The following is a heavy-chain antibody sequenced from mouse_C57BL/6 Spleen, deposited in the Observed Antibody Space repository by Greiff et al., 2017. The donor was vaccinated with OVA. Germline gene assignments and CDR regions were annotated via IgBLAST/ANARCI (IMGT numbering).Heavy chain of an antibody. J-gene: IGHJ1*03. CDR3: ARYNGKRYFDV. CDR1: GFTFTDYY. CDR2: IRNKANGYTT. Sequence: EVKLVESGGGLVQPGGSLSLSCAASGFTFTDYYMSWVRQPPGKALEWLGFIRNKANGYTTEYSASVKGRFTISRDNSQSILYLQMNALRAEDSATYYCARYNGKRYFDVWGTGTTVTVSS. D-gene: IGHD2-1*01. V-gene: IGHV7-3*01.